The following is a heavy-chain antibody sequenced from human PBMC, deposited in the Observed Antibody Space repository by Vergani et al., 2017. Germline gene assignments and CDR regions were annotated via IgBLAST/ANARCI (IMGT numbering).Heavy chain of an antibody. J-gene: IGHJ4*02. D-gene: IGHD3-16*02. CDR1: GYTFTSYY. CDR2: INPSGGST. V-gene: IGHV1-46*01. Sequence: QVQLVQSGAEVKKPGASVKVSCKASGYTFTSYYMHWVRQAPGQGLEWMGIINPSGGSTSYAQKFQGRVTMTRDTSTSTVYMELSSLRSEDTAVYYCARDWLMITFGGVFVYWGQGTLVTVSS. CDR3: ARDWLMITFGGVFVY.